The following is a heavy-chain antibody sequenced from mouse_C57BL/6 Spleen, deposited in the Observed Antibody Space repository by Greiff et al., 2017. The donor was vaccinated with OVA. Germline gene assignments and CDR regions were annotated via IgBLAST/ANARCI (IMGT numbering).Heavy chain of an antibody. V-gene: IGHV2-5*01. Sequence: VQGVESGPGLVQPSQSLSITCTVSGFSLTSYGVHWVRQSPGKGLEWLGVIWRGGSTDYNAAFMSRLSITKDNSKSQVFFKMNRLQADDTAIYYCAKSYDSFYAMDYWGQGTSVTVSS. J-gene: IGHJ4*01. CDR1: GFSLTSYG. CDR2: IWRGGST. CDR3: AKSYDSFYAMDY. D-gene: IGHD2-4*01.